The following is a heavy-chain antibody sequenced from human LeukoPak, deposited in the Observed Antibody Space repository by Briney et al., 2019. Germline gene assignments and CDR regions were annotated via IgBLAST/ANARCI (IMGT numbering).Heavy chain of an antibody. J-gene: IGHJ4*02. CDR1: GFTFISYE. D-gene: IGHD2-21*02. CDR2: INTDGGRT. Sequence: QPGGSLRLSCAASGFTFISYEMQWVRQAPGKGLVWVSRINTDGGRTSYADSVKGRFTIPRDNAKNTLYLQMNSLRAEDTVVYYCARELPREVTLDYWGQGTLVTVSS. CDR3: ARELPREVTLDY. V-gene: IGHV3-74*01.